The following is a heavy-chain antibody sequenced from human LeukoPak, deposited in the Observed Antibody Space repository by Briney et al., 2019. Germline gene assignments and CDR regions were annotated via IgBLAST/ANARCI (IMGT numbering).Heavy chain of an antibody. CDR1: GYTFTGYY. CDR3: ARDRRARQGWSDY. CDR2: INPNSGGT. D-gene: IGHD6-6*01. V-gene: IGHV1-2*02. Sequence: GASVKVSCKASGYTFTGYYMHWVRQAPGQGLEWMGWINPNSGGTNYAQKLQGRVTMTTDTSTSTAYMELRSLRSDDTAVYYCARDRRARQGWSDYWGQGTLVTVSS. J-gene: IGHJ4*02.